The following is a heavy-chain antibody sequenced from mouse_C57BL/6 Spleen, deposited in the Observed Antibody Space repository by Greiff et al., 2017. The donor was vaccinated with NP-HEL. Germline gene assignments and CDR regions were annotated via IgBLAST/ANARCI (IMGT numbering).Heavy chain of an antibody. CDR1: GFTFSSYA. CDR2: ISDGGSYT. V-gene: IGHV5-4*01. J-gene: IGHJ1*03. CDR3: ARDLYYYGSSYEVWYFDV. D-gene: IGHD1-1*01. Sequence: EVQGVESGGGLVKPGGSLKLSCAASGFTFSSYAMSWVRQTPEKRLEWVATISDGGSYTYYPDNVKGRFTISRDNAKNNLYLQMSHLKSEDTALYYCARDLYYYGSSYEVWYFDVWGTGTTVTVSS.